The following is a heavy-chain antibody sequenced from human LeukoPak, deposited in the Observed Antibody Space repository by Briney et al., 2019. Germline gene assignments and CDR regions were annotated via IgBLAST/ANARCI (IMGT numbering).Heavy chain of an antibody. CDR1: GFTFSSYW. J-gene: IGHJ6*02. D-gene: IGHD3-3*01. Sequence: GRSLRLSCAPSGFTFSSYWMSWVRQAPGKGLEWVANIKQDGSEKYYVDSVKGRFTISRDNAKNSLYLQMNSLRAEDTAVYYCARDSYFCPMDVWGQGTTVTVSS. V-gene: IGHV3-7*04. CDR3: ARDSYFCPMDV. CDR2: IKQDGSEK.